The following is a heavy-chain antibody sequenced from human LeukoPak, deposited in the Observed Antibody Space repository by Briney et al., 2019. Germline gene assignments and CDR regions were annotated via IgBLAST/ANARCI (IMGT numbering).Heavy chain of an antibody. CDR2: ISSSGSTI. CDR3: ARDTDDFQGLDI. V-gene: IGHV3-48*04. D-gene: IGHD3-3*01. Sequence: PGGSLRLSCAASGFTFSSYSMNWVRQAPGKGLEWVSYISSSGSTIYYADSVKGRFTISRDNAKNSLYLQMNSLRAEDTAVYYCARDTDDFQGLDIWGQGTRVTVSS. J-gene: IGHJ3*02. CDR1: GFTFSSYS.